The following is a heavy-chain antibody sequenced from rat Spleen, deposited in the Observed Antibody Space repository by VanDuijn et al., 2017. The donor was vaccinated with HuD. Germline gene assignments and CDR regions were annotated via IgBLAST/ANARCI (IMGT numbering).Heavy chain of an antibody. J-gene: IGHJ2*01. V-gene: IGHV5-20*01. CDR3: TTGMVEYWTPFDY. D-gene: IGHD4-2*01. CDR1: GFTFRNYY. CDR2: ISYDGSST. Sequence: EVQLVESGGGLVQPGRSLKLSCVASGFTFRNYYMAWVRQAPTKGLEWVAYISYDGSSTYYRDSVKGRFTISRDNAKSPLYLQMDSLRSEDTATYYCTTGMVEYWTPFDYWGQGVMVTVSS.